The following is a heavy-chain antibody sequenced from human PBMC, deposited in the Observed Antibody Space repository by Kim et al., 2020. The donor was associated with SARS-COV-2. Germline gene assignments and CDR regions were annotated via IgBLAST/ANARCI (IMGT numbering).Heavy chain of an antibody. V-gene: IGHV4-34*01. CDR1: GGSFSGYY. J-gene: IGHJ6*02. D-gene: IGHD3-9*01. CDR3: ARARGRYLRYFDVGYYYYGMDV. Sequence: SETLSLTCAVYGGSFSGYYWSWIRQPPGKGLEWIGEINHSGSTNYNPSLKSRVTISVDTSKNQFSLKLSSVTAADTAVYYCARARGRYLRYFDVGYYYYGMDVWGQGTTVTVSS. CDR2: INHSGST.